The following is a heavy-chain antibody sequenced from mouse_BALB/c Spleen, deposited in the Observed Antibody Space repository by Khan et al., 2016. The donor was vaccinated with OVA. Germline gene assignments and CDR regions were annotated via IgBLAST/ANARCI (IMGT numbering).Heavy chain of an antibody. CDR1: GYTFTSYW. CDR2: TNPTNGRT. CDR3: ARIKKIVATCFDY. V-gene: IGHV1S81*02. D-gene: IGHD1-1*01. Sequence: QVQLQESGAELVKAGDSVKMSCKASGYTFTSYWMHWGKQRLGQGIEGFAETNPTNGRTYYNATFKSKATLTVDKSSSTAYMLLSGPPFEDSAIEYCARIKKIVATCFDYWGQGTTLTVSS. J-gene: IGHJ2*01.